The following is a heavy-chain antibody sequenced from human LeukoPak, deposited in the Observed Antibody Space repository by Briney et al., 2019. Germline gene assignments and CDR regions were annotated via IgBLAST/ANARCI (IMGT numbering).Heavy chain of an antibody. J-gene: IGHJ3*02. D-gene: IGHD3-10*01. V-gene: IGHV1-18*01. Sequence: GASVKVSCKASGYTFTSYGISWVRQAPGQGLEWMGWISAYNGNTNYAQKLQGRVTMTTDTSTSTAYMELRSLRSDDTAVYYCLIPWYYYGSGSTPSDAFDIWGQGTMVTVSS. CDR2: ISAYNGNT. CDR1: GYTFTSYG. CDR3: LIPWYYYGSGSTPSDAFDI.